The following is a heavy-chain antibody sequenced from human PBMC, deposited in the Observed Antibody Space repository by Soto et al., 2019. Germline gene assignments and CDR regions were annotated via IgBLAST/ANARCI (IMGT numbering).Heavy chain of an antibody. J-gene: IGHJ4*02. CDR3: AIDPPTFDY. CDR2: ISSSGSTI. Sequence: QVQLVASGGGLVKHGGSLRLSCAASGFNFSDYYMSWIRQVPGKGLEWVSYISSSGSTIYYSDSVKGRFTISRDNAKNSLYLLMNSLRAEDTAVYYCAIDPPTFDYLVQGPLVTFSS. V-gene: IGHV3-11*01. CDR1: GFNFSDYY.